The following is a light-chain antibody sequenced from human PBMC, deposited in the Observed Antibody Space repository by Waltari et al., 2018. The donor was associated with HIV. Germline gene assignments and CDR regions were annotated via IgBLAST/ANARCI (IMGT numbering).Light chain of an antibody. V-gene: IGLV1-44*01. CDR2: DIS. CDR3: AAWSDISNSWV. J-gene: IGLJ3*02. Sequence: QSVLTQPPSASATPGQRVTISCSGSTSTSDLAAFYWYQQFPGAAPRLLLYDISHRPSGVPDRFSGSKSGTSASLAISTLQSEDEALYYCAAWSDISNSWVLGGGTRLTVL. CDR1: TSTSDLAA.